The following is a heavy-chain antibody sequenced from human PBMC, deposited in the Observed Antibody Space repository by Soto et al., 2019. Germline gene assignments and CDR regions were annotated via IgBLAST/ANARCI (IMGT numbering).Heavy chain of an antibody. D-gene: IGHD4-17*01. CDR3: ARVVPTVTNY. CDR2: ISSSSSYI. Sequence: EVQLVESGGGLVKPGGSLRLSCAASGFTFSSYSMNWVRQAPGKGLEWVSSISSSSSYIYYADSVKGRFTISRDNAKNSLYLQMNSPRAEDTAVYYCARVVPTVTNYWGQGTLVTVSS. CDR1: GFTFSSYS. V-gene: IGHV3-21*01. J-gene: IGHJ4*02.